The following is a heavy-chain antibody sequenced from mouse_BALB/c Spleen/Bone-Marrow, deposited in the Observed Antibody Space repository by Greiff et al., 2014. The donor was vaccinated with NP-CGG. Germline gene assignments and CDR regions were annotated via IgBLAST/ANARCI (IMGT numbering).Heavy chain of an antibody. J-gene: IGHJ2*01. V-gene: IGHV6-6*02. D-gene: IGHD2-3*01. Sequence: EVQLVESGGGLVQPGGSMKLSCVASGFTFSNYWMHWVRQTPEKGLEWVAEISLKSNNYATHYAESVKGRFTISRDDSKSSVYLQRNNLRAEDTGIYYCVREVYDRYVGVFDVWGQGTTLTVSS. CDR2: ISLKSNNYAT. CDR3: VREVYDRYVGVFDV. CDR1: GFTFSNYW.